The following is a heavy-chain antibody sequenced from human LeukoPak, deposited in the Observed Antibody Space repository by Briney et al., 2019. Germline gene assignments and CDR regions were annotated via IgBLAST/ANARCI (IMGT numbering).Heavy chain of an antibody. Sequence: PGGSLRLSCAASGFTFSSYGMHWVRQAPGKGLEWVALISYDGNNKYYADSVKGRFTISRDNSKNTLYLQMNSLRAEDTAVYYCARSITGRASFDYWGQGTLVTVSS. J-gene: IGHJ4*02. CDR2: ISYDGNNK. V-gene: IGHV3-30*03. CDR3: ARSITGRASFDY. CDR1: GFTFSSYG. D-gene: IGHD1-14*01.